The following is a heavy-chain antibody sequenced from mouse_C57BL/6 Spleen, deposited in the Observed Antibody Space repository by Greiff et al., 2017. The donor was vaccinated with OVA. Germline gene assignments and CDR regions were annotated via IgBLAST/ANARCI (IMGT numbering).Heavy chain of an antibody. D-gene: IGHD1-1*01. CDR1: GFTFTDYY. CDR3: ARYPYYGYYYAMDY. CDR2: IRNKANGYTT. V-gene: IGHV7-3*01. Sequence: EVMLVESGGGLVQPGGSLSLSCAASGFTFTDYYMSWVRQPPGKALEWLGFIRNKANGYTTEYSASVKGRFTISRDNSQSILYLQMNALRAEDSATYYCARYPYYGYYYAMDYWGQGTSVTVSS. J-gene: IGHJ4*01.